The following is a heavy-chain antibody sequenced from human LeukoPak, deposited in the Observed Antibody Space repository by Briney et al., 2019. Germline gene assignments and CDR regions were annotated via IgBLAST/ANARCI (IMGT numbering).Heavy chain of an antibody. J-gene: IGHJ6*02. CDR3: ARICPPYSGYEYYYYGMDV. Sequence: PSETLSLTCTVSGGSISSSSYYLGWIRQPPGKGLEWMGSIYYSGSTYYNPSLKSRVTISVDTSKNQFSLKLSSVTAADTAVYYCARICPPYSGYEYYYYGMDVWGQGTTVTVSS. D-gene: IGHD5-12*01. CDR2: IYYSGST. V-gene: IGHV4-39*01. CDR1: GGSISSSSYY.